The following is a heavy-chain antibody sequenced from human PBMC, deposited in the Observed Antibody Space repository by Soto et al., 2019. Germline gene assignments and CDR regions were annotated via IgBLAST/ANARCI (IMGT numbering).Heavy chain of an antibody. CDR3: AGGGRRKTSYYGMDG. Sequence: QVQLVQSGAEVKKPGSSVKVSCKASGGTFSSYAISWVRQAPGQGLEWMGGIIPIFGTANYAQKFQGRVTITADESTSTAHKGLRSPRTEGTAVYYCAGGGRRKTSYYGMDGWGQGTTVTVSS. CDR2: IIPIFGTA. V-gene: IGHV1-69*01. J-gene: IGHJ6*02. CDR1: GGTFSSYA. D-gene: IGHD3-16*01.